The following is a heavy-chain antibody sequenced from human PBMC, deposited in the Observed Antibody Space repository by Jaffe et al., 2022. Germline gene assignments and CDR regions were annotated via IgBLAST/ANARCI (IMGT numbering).Heavy chain of an antibody. CDR2: ISWDGGST. CDR3: AKDYCSGGSCYSAAFDI. J-gene: IGHJ3*02. CDR1: GFTFDDYT. V-gene: IGHV3-43*01. D-gene: IGHD2-15*01. Sequence: EVQLVESGGVVVQPGGSLRLSCAASGFTFDDYTMHWVRQAPGKGLEWVSLISWDGGSTYYADSVKGRFTISRDNSKNSLYLQMNSLRTEDTALYYCAKDYCSGGSCYSAAFDIWGQGTMVTVSS.